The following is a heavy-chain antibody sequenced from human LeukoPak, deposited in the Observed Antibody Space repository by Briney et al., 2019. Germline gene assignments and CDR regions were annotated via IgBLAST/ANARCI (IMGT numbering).Heavy chain of an antibody. CDR3: ARAYYYDSSGYSPPPFDY. CDR2: IYPGDSDT. V-gene: IGHV5-51*01. CDR1: GYSFTGYW. J-gene: IGHJ4*02. D-gene: IGHD3-22*01. Sequence: GESLKISCKGSGYSFTGYWIGWVRQMPGKGLEWMGIIYPGDSDTRYSPSFQGQVTISADKSISTAYLQWSSLKASDTAMYYCARAYYYDSSGYSPPPFDYWGQGTLVTVSS.